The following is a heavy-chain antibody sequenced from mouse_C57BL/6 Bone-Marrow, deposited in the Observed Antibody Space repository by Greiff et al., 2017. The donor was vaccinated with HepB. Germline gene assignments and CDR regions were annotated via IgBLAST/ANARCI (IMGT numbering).Heavy chain of an antibody. CDR2: IDPTSGGT. J-gene: IGHJ3*01. V-gene: IGHV1-72*01. D-gene: IGHD1-1*01. CDR3: ALTTVVVPAGFAY. CDR1: GYTFTSYW. Sequence: QVQLQQPGAELVKPGASVKLSCKASGYTFTSYWMHWVKQRPGRGLEWIGRIDPTSGGTKYNEKFKSKATLTVDKPSSPAYMQLSSLTSEDSAVYDCALTTVVVPAGFAYWGQGTLVTVSA.